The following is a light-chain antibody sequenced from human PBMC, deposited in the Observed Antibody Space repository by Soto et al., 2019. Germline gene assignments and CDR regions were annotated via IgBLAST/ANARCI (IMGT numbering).Light chain of an antibody. CDR3: QQYGSSPQT. CDR2: GAS. Sequence: ELVLTQSPGTLSLSPGERATLSCRASQSISSNYLAWYQQKPGQAPRLLIYGASTRATGIPDSFSGSGSGTDFTLTISRLEPEDFAVYYCQQYGSSPQTFGQGTKVDIK. J-gene: IGKJ1*01. V-gene: IGKV3-20*01. CDR1: QSISSNY.